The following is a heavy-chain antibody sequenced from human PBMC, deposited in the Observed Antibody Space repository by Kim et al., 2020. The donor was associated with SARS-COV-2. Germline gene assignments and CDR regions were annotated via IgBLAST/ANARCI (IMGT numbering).Heavy chain of an antibody. J-gene: IGHJ2*01. Sequence: GGSLRLSCAASGFTFSSYAMHWVRQAPGKGLEWVAVISYDGSNKYYADSVKGRFTISRDNSKNTLYLQMNSLRAEDTAVYYCARNKYYYDSSGYWAHFWG. V-gene: IGHV3-30*04. CDR3: ARNKYYYDSSGYWAHF. D-gene: IGHD3-22*01. CDR1: GFTFSSYA. CDR2: ISYDGSNK.